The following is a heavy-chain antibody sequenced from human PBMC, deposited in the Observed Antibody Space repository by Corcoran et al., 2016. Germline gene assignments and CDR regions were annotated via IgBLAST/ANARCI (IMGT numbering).Heavy chain of an antibody. V-gene: IGHV1-69*06. CDR1: GGTFRSYS. CDR3: ARDCSSTSCSANWFDP. Sequence: QVQLVQSGAEVKKPGSSVKVSCKASGGTFRSYSISWVRQAPGPGLEWMGGIIPIFGTANYAQKFQGRVTITADKSTSTADMELSSLRSEDTAVYDGARDCSSTSCSANWFDPWGQGTLVTVSS. CDR2: IIPIFGTA. J-gene: IGHJ5*02. D-gene: IGHD2-2*01.